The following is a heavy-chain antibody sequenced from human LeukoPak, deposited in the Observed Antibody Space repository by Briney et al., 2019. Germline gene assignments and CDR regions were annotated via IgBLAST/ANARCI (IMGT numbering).Heavy chain of an antibody. Sequence: PSETLSLTCTVSGGSISSYYWSWIRQPAGKGLEWIGRIYTSGSTNYNPSLKSRVTMSVDTSKNQFSLKLSSVTAADTAVYYCARDFYCSGGSCYSWFDPWGQGTLVTVSS. D-gene: IGHD2-15*01. CDR1: GGSISSYY. V-gene: IGHV4-4*07. CDR2: IYTSGST. J-gene: IGHJ5*02. CDR3: ARDFYCSGGSCYSWFDP.